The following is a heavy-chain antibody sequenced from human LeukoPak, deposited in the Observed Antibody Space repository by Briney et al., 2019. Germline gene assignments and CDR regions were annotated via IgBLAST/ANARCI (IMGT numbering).Heavy chain of an antibody. CDR2: ISAYNGNT. D-gene: IGHD3-10*01. CDR1: GYTFTSYG. V-gene: IGHV1-18*01. CDR3: ARVPRRVRGVIITDFDY. Sequence: GASVKVSCKASGYTFTSYGISWVRQAPGQGLEWMGWISAYNGNTNYAQKLQGRVTMTTDTSTSTAYMELRSLRSDDTVVYYCARVPRRVRGVIITDFDYWGQGTLVTVSS. J-gene: IGHJ4*02.